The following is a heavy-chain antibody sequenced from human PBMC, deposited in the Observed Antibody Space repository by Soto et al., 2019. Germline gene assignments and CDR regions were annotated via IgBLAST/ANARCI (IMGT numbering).Heavy chain of an antibody. Sequence: PGESLKISCKGSGYSFTSYWIGWVRQMPGKGLEWMGIIYPGDSDTRYSPSFQGQVTISADKSISTAYLQWSSLKASDTAMYYCARAQRHVVSTDYSNPWFDPWGQGTQVTVSS. J-gene: IGHJ5*02. CDR2: IYPGDSDT. CDR3: ARAQRHVVSTDYSNPWFDP. D-gene: IGHD4-4*01. V-gene: IGHV5-51*01. CDR1: GYSFTSYW.